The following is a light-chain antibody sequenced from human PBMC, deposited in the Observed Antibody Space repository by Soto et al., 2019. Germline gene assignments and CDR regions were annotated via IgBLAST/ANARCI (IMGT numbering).Light chain of an antibody. Sequence: QSVLTQPASVSGSPGQSITTSCTGTSSDVGGYNYVSWYQQHPGKSPKLLIYEVTYRPSGVSNRFSGSKSGNTASLTISGLQAEDEADYFCGSYTSSNTLVFGTGTKLTVL. V-gene: IGLV2-14*03. CDR2: EVT. CDR1: SSDVGGYNY. CDR3: GSYTSSNTLV. J-gene: IGLJ1*01.